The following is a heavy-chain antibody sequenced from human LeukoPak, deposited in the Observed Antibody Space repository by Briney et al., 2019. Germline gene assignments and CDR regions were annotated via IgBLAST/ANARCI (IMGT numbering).Heavy chain of an antibody. Sequence: ETLSLTCTVSGYSISSGYYWGWIRQPPGKGLEWVANIKQDGSEKYYVDSVKGRFTISRDNAKNSLYLQMNSLRAEDTAVYYCAREGRDGYVGFAFDIWGQGTMVTVSS. CDR2: IKQDGSEK. CDR1: GYSISSGYY. CDR3: AREGRDGYVGFAFDI. V-gene: IGHV3-7*01. D-gene: IGHD5-24*01. J-gene: IGHJ3*02.